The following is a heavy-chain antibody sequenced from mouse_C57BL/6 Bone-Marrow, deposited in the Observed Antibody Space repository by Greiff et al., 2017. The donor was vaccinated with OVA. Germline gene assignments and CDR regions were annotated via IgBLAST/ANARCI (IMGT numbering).Heavy chain of an antibody. CDR1: GYTFTSYT. J-gene: IGHJ4*01. Sequence: VKLVESGAELARPGASVKMSCKASGYTFTSYTMHWVKQRPGQGLEWIGYINPSSGYTKYNQKFKDKATLTADKSSSTAYMQLSSLTSEDSAVYYCAPYGSSYAMDYWGQGTSVTVSS. CDR3: APYGSSYAMDY. CDR2: INPSSGYT. V-gene: IGHV1-4*01. D-gene: IGHD1-1*01.